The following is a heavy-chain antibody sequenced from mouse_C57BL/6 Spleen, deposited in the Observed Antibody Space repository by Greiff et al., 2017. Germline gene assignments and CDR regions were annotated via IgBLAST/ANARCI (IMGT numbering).Heavy chain of an antibody. V-gene: IGHV1-81*01. D-gene: IGHD2-4*01. Sequence: QVQLQQSGAELARPGASVTLSCKASGYTFTSYGISWVKQRTGQGLEWIGEIYPRSGNTYYNEKFKGKATLTADKSSSTAYMELRSLTSEDSAVYFCARRDDSNWYFDVWGTGTTVTVSS. J-gene: IGHJ1*03. CDR3: ARRDDSNWYFDV. CDR1: GYTFTSYG. CDR2: IYPRSGNT.